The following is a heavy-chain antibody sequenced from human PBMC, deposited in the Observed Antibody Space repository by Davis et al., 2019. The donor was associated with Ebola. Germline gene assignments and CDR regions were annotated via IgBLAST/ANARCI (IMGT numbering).Heavy chain of an antibody. CDR2: IYHSGST. V-gene: IGHV4-30-2*01. Sequence: LVKPTQTLTLTCTFSGFSLSTSGMCVSWIRQPPGKGLEWIGYIYHSGSTYYNPSLKSRVTISVDTSKNQFSLKLSSVTAADTAVYYCARRMDVWGQGTTVTVSS. J-gene: IGHJ6*02. CDR1: GFSLSTSGMC. CDR3: ARRMDV.